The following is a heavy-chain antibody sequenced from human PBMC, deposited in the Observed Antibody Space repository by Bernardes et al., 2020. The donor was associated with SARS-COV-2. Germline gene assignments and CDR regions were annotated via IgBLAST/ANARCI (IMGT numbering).Heavy chain of an antibody. D-gene: IGHD3-22*01. J-gene: IGHJ6*02. V-gene: IGHV3-7*03. CDR2: IKQDGSEK. CDR1: GFTFSYYW. Sequence: GESLSLSCAASGFTFSYYWMSWVRQAPGKGLEWVANIKQDGSEKYYVDFVKGRFTISRDNAKNSLYLQMNSLGAEDTAVYYCARDMSMIGYGMDVWSQGTTVTVSS. CDR3: ARDMSMIGYGMDV.